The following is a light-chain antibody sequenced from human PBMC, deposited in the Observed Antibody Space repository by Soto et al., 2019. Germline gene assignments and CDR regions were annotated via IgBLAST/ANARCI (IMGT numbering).Light chain of an antibody. CDR3: CSYAGTRTSWV. J-gene: IGLJ1*01. CDR2: EGT. Sequence: QSALPQPASGSGFLRPSITMSCTGSSSDVATYNLVSWFQQHPGKAPKLLIFEGTKRPSGVSDRFSGSKSGNTASLTISGLQAEDEADYHCCSYAGTRTSWVFGTGTKLTVL. CDR1: SSDVATYNL. V-gene: IGLV2-23*01.